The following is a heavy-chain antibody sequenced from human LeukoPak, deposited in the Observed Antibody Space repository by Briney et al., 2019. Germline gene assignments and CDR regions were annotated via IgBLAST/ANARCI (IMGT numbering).Heavy chain of an antibody. CDR3: ARDPHCSSTSCYTNYYYYYMDV. V-gene: IGHV3-11*01. CDR1: GFTYRDYY. Sequence: GGALRLPCAASGFTYRDYYMSWLRHATGKGLEGVSYISSSGSTIYYADSVKGRFTISRDNAKNSLYLQMNSLRAEDTAVYYCARDPHCSSTSCYTNYYYYYMDVWGKGTTVTISS. J-gene: IGHJ6*03. CDR2: ISSSGSTI. D-gene: IGHD2-2*02.